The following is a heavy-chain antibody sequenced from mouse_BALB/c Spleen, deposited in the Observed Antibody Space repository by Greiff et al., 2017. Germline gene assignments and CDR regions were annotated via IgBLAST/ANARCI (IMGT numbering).Heavy chain of an antibody. CDR1: GFTFSDYG. D-gene: IGHD1-1*01. J-gene: IGHJ1*01. V-gene: IGHV5-15*02. Sequence: EVKLMESGGGLVQPGGSRKLSCAASGFTFSDYGMAWVRQAPGKGPEWVAFISNLAYSIYYADTVTGRFTISRENAKNTLYLEMSSLRSEDTAMYYCARILLRYGYFDVWGAGTTVTVSS. CDR3: ARILLRYGYFDV. CDR2: ISNLAYSI.